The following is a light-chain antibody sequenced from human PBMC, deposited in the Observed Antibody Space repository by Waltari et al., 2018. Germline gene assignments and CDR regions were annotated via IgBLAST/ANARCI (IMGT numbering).Light chain of an antibody. V-gene: IGKV1-12*01. CDR2: AAS. CDR3: QQSNSFPWT. J-gene: IGKJ1*01. CDR1: QGISSW. Sequence: DIQMTQFPSSVSASVGDRVTITCRASQGISSWLDWYQQKPGQAPKLLIYAASLLQSGVPSRFSGSGSGTDFSLTISSLQPEDFATYYCQQSNSFPWTFGQGTKVEIK.